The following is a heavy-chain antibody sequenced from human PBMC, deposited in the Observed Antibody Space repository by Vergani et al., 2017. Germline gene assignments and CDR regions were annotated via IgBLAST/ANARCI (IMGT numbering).Heavy chain of an antibody. CDR3: AKQYFVSGNYLFDY. CDR1: GFSFGDYA. J-gene: IGHJ4*02. D-gene: IGHD3-10*01. V-gene: IGHV3-33*06. Sequence: VQLVESGGGLVPPGRSLRLSCAASGFSFGDYAMTWVRQAPGKGLEWVSMTWYEGNNNYYADSVKGRFTISRDNSKNMLFLQMNNLRTEDTAIYYCAKQYFVSGNYLFDYWGQGTLVTVSS. CDR2: TWYEGNNN.